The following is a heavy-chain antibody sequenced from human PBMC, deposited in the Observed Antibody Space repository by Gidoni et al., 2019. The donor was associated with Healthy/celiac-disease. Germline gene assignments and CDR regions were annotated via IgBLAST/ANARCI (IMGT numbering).Heavy chain of an antibody. V-gene: IGHV3-15*01. Sequence: EWVGRIKSKTDGGTTDYAAPVKGRLTISRDDSKNTLYLQMNSLKTEDTAVYYCTTDLIVAWPQKAADFDYWGQGTLVTVSS. D-gene: IGHD1-26*01. J-gene: IGHJ4*02. CDR3: TTDLIVAWPQKAADFDY. CDR2: IKSKTDGGTT.